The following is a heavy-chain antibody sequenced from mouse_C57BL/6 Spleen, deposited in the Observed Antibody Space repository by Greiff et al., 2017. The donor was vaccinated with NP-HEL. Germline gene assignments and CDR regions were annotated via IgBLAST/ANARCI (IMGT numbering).Heavy chain of an antibody. J-gene: IGHJ2*01. CDR2: IYPGDGDT. CDR3: AREMGSSSPYFDY. Sequence: QVQLQQSGAELVKPGASVKISCKASGYAFSSYWMNWVKQRPGKGLEWIGQIYPGDGDTNYNGKFKGKATLTADKSSSTAYMQLSSLTSEDSAVYFCAREMGSSSPYFDYWGQGTTLTVSS. CDR1: GYAFSSYW. V-gene: IGHV1-80*01. D-gene: IGHD1-1*01.